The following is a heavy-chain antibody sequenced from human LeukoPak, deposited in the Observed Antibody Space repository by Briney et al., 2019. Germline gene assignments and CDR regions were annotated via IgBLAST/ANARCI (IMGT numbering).Heavy chain of an antibody. Sequence: SETLSLTCTVSGGSISSSSYYWGWIRQPPGKGLEWIGSIYYSGSTYYNPSLKSRVTISVDTSKNQFSLKLSSVTAADTAVYYCARPLNSFWSGFPWYMDVWGKGTTVTVSS. J-gene: IGHJ6*03. CDR1: GGSISSSSYY. CDR3: ARPLNSFWSGFPWYMDV. V-gene: IGHV4-39*01. D-gene: IGHD3-3*01. CDR2: IYYSGST.